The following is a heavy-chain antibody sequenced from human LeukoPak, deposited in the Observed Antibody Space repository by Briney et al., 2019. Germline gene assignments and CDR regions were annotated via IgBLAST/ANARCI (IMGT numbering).Heavy chain of an antibody. Sequence: PGGSLRLSCAASGFTFSSYAMHWVRQAPGKGLEWVAVIPYDGSTKYYADSVKGRFTISRDNSKNTLYLQMNSLRAEDTAVYYCARRDPLYDILTGGFDYWGQGTLVTVSS. D-gene: IGHD3-9*01. CDR3: ARRDPLYDILTGGFDY. V-gene: IGHV3-30-3*01. CDR1: GFTFSSYA. J-gene: IGHJ4*02. CDR2: IPYDGSTK.